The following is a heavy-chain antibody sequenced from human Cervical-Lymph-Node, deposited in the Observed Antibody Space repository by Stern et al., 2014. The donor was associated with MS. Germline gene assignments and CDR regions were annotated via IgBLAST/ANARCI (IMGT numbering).Heavy chain of an antibody. CDR3: ARDVARKYYFDY. V-gene: IGHV1-46*01. CDR2: INPSTGSS. J-gene: IGHJ4*02. D-gene: IGHD2-21*01. Sequence: QLVQSGPEVQKPGASVRISCKASGYTFTSHYMHWVRQAPVQGLEWMGLINPSTGSSIYAQRFQGRLAMTRDTSSTTVYLELTTLTSEETALYFCARDVARKYYFDYLGQGTLVTVSS. CDR1: GYTFTSHY.